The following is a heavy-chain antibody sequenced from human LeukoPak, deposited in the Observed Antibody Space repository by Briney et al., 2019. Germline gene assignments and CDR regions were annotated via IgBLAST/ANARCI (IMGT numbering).Heavy chain of an antibody. CDR3: AKGKYSSGGVPDY. CDR2: ISGGGEST. J-gene: IGHJ4*02. V-gene: IGHV3-23*01. Sequence: GGSLRLSCVASEFTFSSHAMNWVRQAPGKGLEWVSSISGGGESTYYADSVNGRFTVSRDNSKNTLYLQINSLRGEDTAVYYCAKGKYSSGGVPDYWGQGTLVTVSS. CDR1: EFTFSSHA. D-gene: IGHD6-19*01.